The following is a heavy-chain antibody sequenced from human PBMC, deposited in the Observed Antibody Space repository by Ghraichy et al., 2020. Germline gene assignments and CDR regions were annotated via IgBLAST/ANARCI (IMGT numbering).Heavy chain of an antibody. J-gene: IGHJ4*02. CDR3: AKDIRGSAAGDYFDY. D-gene: IGHD6-13*01. V-gene: IGHV3-9*01. CDR1: GFTFDDYA. Sequence: LRLSCAASGFTFDDYAMHWVRQAPGKGLEWVSGISWNSGSIGYADSVKGRFTISRDNAKNSLYLQMNSLRAEDTALYYCAKDIRGSAAGDYFDYWGQGTLVTVSS. CDR2: ISWNSGSI.